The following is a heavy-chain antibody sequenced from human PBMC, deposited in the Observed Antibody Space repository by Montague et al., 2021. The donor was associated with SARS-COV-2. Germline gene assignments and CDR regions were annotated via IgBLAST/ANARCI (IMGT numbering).Heavy chain of an antibody. V-gene: IGHV4-34*01. D-gene: IGHD3-3*01. Sequence: SETLSLTCAVYGGSFSGYYWSWIRQPPGKGLEWIGEINHSGSTNYNPSLKSRVTISVDTSKNQFSLKLSPVTAADTAVYYCARVAESTYYDFWSGYLRFYYFDYWGLGTLVTVSS. J-gene: IGHJ4*02. CDR1: GGSFSGYY. CDR3: ARVAESTYYDFWSGYLRFYYFDY. CDR2: INHSGST.